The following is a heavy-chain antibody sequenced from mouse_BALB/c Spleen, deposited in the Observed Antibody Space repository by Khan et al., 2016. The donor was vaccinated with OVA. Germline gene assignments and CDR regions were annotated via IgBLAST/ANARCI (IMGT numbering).Heavy chain of an antibody. D-gene: IGHD4-1*01. CDR1: GFTFSSYS. V-gene: IGHV5-6*01. CDR3: ADHLTGALAY. J-gene: IGHJ3*01. CDR2: ISSGGDYT. Sequence: EVQLVESGGDLVKPGGSLKLSCAASGFTFSSYSMSWVRQTPDKRLEWVASISSGGDYTYYPDSVKGRFTISRDNAKNTLHLQMSDLKSEDTAMYYCADHLTGALAYWGQGTLVTVSA.